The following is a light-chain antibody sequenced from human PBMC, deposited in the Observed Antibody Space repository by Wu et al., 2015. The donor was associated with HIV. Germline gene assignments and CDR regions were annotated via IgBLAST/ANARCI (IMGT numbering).Light chain of an antibody. CDR3: QQFKTFPHT. CDR1: QAIDNY. J-gene: IGKJ2*01. Sequence: DIQLTQSPPFLSASVGARVTLTCRASQAIDNYLAWHQHKPGKAPQLLIYAASTLHSGVXSSFSGSGSGTEFTLMINKLQPEDVATYYCQQFKTFPHTFGPGTKLEV. V-gene: IGKV1-9*01. CDR2: AAS.